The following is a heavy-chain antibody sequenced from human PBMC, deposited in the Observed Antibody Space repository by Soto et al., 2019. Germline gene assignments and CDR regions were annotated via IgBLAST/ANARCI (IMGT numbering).Heavy chain of an antibody. V-gene: IGHV3-48*02. D-gene: IGHD3-10*01. J-gene: IGHJ4*02. CDR3: ARDPRSEYGSRPEPQEDFDY. CDR1: GFTFSSYS. CDR2: ISSSSSTI. Sequence: GGSLRLSCAASGFTFSSYSMNWVRQAPGKGLEWVSYISSSSSTIYYADSVKGRFTISRDNAKNSLYLQMNSLRDEDTAVYYCARDPRSEYGSRPEPQEDFDYWGQGTLVTVSS.